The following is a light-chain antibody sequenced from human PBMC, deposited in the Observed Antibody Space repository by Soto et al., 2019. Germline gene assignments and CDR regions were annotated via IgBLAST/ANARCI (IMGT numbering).Light chain of an antibody. Sequence: EIVLTQSPGTLSLSPGERATLSCWASQSVSSSYLAWYQQKPGQAPRLLIYGASSRATGIPDRFSGSGSGTDFNLTISRLEPEDFAVYYCQRYGSSPPYTFGQGTKLEIK. CDR1: QSVSSSY. V-gene: IGKV3-20*01. J-gene: IGKJ2*01. CDR2: GAS. CDR3: QRYGSSPPYT.